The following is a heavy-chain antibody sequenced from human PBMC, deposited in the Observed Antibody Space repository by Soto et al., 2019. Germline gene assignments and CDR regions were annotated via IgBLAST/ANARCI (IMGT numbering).Heavy chain of an antibody. J-gene: IGHJ5*02. D-gene: IGHD3-16*01. V-gene: IGHV5-51*01. CDR3: ARQTLLGNWFDP. CDR2: IYPGGSDT. CDR1: GFSFTSYW. Sequence: ESLKISCKGSGFSFTSYWIAWVRQMPGKGLEWMGIIYPGGSDTRHSPSFQGQVTFSADKSISTAYLQWSSLRASDTAIYYCARQTLLGNWFDPWGQGTLVTVSS.